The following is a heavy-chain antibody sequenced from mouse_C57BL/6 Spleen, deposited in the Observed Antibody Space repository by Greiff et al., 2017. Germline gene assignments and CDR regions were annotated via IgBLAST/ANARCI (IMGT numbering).Heavy chain of an antibody. CDR3: ARPDYYGSSLYYFDY. CDR1: GYAFSSYW. CDR2: IYPGDGDT. V-gene: IGHV1-80*01. J-gene: IGHJ2*01. D-gene: IGHD1-1*01. Sequence: VQLQQSGAELVKPGASVKISCKASGYAFSSYWMNWVKQRPGKGLEWIGQIYPGDGDTNYNGKFKGKATLTADKSSSTAYMQHSSLTSEDSAVYFGARPDYYGSSLYYFDYWGQGTTLTVSS.